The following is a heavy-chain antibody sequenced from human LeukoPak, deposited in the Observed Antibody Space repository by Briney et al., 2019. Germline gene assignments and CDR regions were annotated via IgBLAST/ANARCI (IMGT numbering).Heavy chain of an antibody. J-gene: IGHJ3*02. CDR1: GGSISSGDYF. V-gene: IGHV4-30-4*08. CDR3: ASGYCSSTSCYQGDAFDI. CDR2: IYYSGST. Sequence: SETLSLTCTVPGGSISSGDYFWSWIRQPPGKGLEWIGYIYYSGSTYYNPSLKSRVTISVDTSKNQFSLKLSSVTAADTAVYYCASGYCSSTSCYQGDAFDIWGQGTMVTVSS. D-gene: IGHD2-2*01.